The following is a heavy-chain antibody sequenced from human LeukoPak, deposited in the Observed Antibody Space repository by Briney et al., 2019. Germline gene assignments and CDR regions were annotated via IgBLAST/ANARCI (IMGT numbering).Heavy chain of an antibody. CDR2: IYHSGST. V-gene: IGHV4-4*02. Sequence: SGTLSLTCAVSGGSISSSNWWSWVRQPPGKGLEWIGEIYHSGSTNYNPSLKSRVTISVDTSKNQFSLKLSSVTAADTAVYYCARGRSGYPWYFDYWGQGTLVTVSS. CDR1: GGSISSSNW. D-gene: IGHD5-12*01. CDR3: ARGRSGYPWYFDY. J-gene: IGHJ4*02.